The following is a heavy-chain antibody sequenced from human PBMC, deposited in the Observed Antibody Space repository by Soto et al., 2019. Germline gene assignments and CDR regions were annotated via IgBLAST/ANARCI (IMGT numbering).Heavy chain of an antibody. Sequence: PGGSLRLSCAASGFTFSSYAMHWVRQAPGKGLEWVAFITYDGSNIYYADSVQGRFTISRDNAKNSLHLQMNSLSPEDMAVYYCARLYCVSYRCSDYWGQGTLVTVSS. J-gene: IGHJ4*02. CDR1: GFTFSSYA. D-gene: IGHD2-21*01. V-gene: IGHV3-30*04. CDR3: ARLYCVSYRCSDY. CDR2: ITYDGSNI.